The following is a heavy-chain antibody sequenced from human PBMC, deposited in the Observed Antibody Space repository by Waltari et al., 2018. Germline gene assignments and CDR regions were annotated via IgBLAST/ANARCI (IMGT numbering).Heavy chain of an antibody. Sequence: QVQLVKSGAEVKKPGASVNVSCKVSGYTLTELSMHRVRQAHGKGLEWMGGFDPEDGETIYAQKCQGRVTMTEDTSTDTAYMELSSLRSEDTAVYYCATPLVVSGAFDIWGQGTMVTVSS. J-gene: IGHJ3*02. V-gene: IGHV1-24*01. D-gene: IGHD2-15*01. CDR2: FDPEDGET. CDR1: GYTLTELS. CDR3: ATPLVVSGAFDI.